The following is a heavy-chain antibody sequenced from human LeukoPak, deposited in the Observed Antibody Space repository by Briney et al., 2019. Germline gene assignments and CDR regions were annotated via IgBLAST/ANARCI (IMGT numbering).Heavy chain of an antibody. CDR3: AAHARHIVVVIATYFQH. CDR1: GFTFSSYS. V-gene: IGHV3-21*01. CDR2: ISSSSYI. D-gene: IGHD2-21*01. J-gene: IGHJ1*01. Sequence: MTGVSLRLSCAASGFTFSSYSMNWVRQAPGKGLEWVSSISSSSYIYYADSVKGRFTISRDNAKNSLYLQMNSLRAEDTAVYYCAAHARHIVVVIATYFQHWGQGTLVTVSS.